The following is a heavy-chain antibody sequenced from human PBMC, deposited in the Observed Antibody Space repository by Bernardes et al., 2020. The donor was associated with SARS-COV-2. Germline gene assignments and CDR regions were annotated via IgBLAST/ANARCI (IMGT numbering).Heavy chain of an antibody. Sequence: WVSLRLTCTVSGASTRSYYWSWIRQPPGKGLAWIGYISYSGTTYYSPSLRSRVSMTIDTSKNQFSLSLSSVTAGDTAVYYCARQGSWHDYWGQGTLVTVS. V-gene: IGHV4-59*08. D-gene: IGHD6-6*01. CDR2: ISYSGTT. CDR3: ARQGSWHDY. J-gene: IGHJ4*02. CDR1: GASTRSYY.